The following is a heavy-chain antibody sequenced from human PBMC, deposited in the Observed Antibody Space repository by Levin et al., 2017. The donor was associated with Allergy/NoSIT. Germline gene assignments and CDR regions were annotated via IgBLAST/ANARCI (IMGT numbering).Heavy chain of an antibody. Sequence: GGSLRLSCAASGFTFSSYAMHWVRQAPGKGLEWVAVISYDGSNKYYADSVKGRFTISRDNSKNTLYLQMNSLRAEDTAVYYCASPDYYGSGSLIDYWGQGTLVTVSS. CDR1: GFTFSSYA. J-gene: IGHJ4*02. D-gene: IGHD3-10*01. CDR2: ISYDGSNK. V-gene: IGHV3-30-3*01. CDR3: ASPDYYGSGSLIDY.